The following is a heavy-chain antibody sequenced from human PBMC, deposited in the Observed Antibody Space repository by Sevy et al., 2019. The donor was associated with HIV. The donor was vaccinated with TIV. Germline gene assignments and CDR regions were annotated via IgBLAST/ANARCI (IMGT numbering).Heavy chain of an antibody. CDR3: ANFIPWSGREVTQYDRRYYYYGMDV. J-gene: IGHJ6*02. V-gene: IGHV3-23*01. Sequence: GGSLRLSCAASGFTFSSYAMSWVRQAPGKGLEWVSAISGSGGSTYYADSVKGRFTISRDNSKNTLYLQMNSLRAEDTAVYYWANFIPWSGREVTQYDRRYYYYGMDVWGQGTTVTVSS. CDR2: ISGSGGST. CDR1: GFTFSSYA. D-gene: IGHD3-16*01.